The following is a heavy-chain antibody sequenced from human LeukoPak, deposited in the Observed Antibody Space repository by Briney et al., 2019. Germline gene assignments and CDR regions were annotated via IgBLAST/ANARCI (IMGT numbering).Heavy chain of an antibody. CDR1: GYSISSGYY. D-gene: IGHD3-22*01. Sequence: SETLSLTCAVSGYSISSGYYWGWIRQSPGKGLEWIATIFHSGSIYYNTSLKSRVTLSVDTSKNQFSLRLNFVTAADTALYYCARMGVSYYYDSSTYYPTAFDVWGQGTMVSVSS. CDR2: IFHSGSI. V-gene: IGHV4-38-2*01. CDR3: ARMGVSYYYDSSTYYPTAFDV. J-gene: IGHJ3*01.